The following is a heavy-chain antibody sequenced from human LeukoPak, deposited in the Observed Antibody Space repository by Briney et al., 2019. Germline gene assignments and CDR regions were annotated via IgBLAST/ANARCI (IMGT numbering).Heavy chain of an antibody. D-gene: IGHD6-19*01. V-gene: IGHV4-59*01. Sequence: SETLSLTCTVSGGSISSYYWSWIRQPPGKGLEWIANIYYSGSTNYSPSLRSRVTISVDTSKNQFSLELTSVTAADTAVYYCARGVWSSGWSAYYFDYWGQGTLVTVYS. J-gene: IGHJ4*02. CDR1: GGSISSYY. CDR2: IYYSGST. CDR3: ARGVWSSGWSAYYFDY.